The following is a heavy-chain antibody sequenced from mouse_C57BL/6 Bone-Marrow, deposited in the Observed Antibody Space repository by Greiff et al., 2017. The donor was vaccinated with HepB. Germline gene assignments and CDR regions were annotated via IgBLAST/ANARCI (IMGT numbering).Heavy chain of an antibody. CDR1: GYTFTSYW. Sequence: VQLQQPGAELVKPGASVKLSCKASGYTFTSYWMQWVKQRPGQGLEWIGEIDPSDSYTNYNQKFKGKATLTVDTSSSKAYMQLSSLTSEDSAVYYCARDGSITTVVATNFDYGGKGTTLTVSS. D-gene: IGHD1-1*01. V-gene: IGHV1-50*01. CDR3: ARDGSITTVVATNFDY. CDR2: IDPSDSYT. J-gene: IGHJ2*01.